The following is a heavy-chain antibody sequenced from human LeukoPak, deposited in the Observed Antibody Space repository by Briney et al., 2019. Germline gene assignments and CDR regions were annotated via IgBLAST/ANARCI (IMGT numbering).Heavy chain of an antibody. D-gene: IGHD3-10*01. CDR3: ARTNRWVRGDPFDY. CDR2: IYYSGST. V-gene: IGHV4-39*01. Sequence: SETLSLTCTVSGGSISSSSYYWGWIRQPPGKGLEWIGSIYYSGSTYYNPSLKSRVTISVDTSKNQCSLKLSSVTAADTAVYYCARTNRWVRGDPFDYWGQGTLVTVSS. J-gene: IGHJ4*02. CDR1: GGSISSSSYY.